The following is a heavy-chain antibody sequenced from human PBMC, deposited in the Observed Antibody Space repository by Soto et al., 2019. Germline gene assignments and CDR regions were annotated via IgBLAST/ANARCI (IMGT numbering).Heavy chain of an antibody. D-gene: IGHD3-3*01. Sequence: HPGGSLRLSCVGTGLNFDDFAMHWVRQAPGKGLEWVSGITWNSRVLAYADSVKGRVTISRDNARNSLYLQMDSLRDEDTALYYCAKGRYDFWSPYYFDSWGQGTLVTVSS. CDR3: AKGRYDFWSPYYFDS. V-gene: IGHV3-9*01. CDR2: ITWNSRVL. CDR1: GLNFDDFA. J-gene: IGHJ4*02.